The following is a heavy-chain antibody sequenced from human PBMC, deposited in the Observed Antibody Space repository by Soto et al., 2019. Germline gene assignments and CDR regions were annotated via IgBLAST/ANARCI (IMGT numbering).Heavy chain of an antibody. V-gene: IGHV5-51*01. D-gene: IGHD3-10*01. Sequence: PGESLKISCKGSGYSFTSYWIGWVRQMPGKGLEWMGIIYPGDSDTRNSPSFQGQVTNSADKSISTAYMKWSSLKASDTAIFYFAGGGVRGVITRTRDYYGMDVWGQGTTVTVSS. CDR1: GYSFTSYW. CDR2: IYPGDSDT. J-gene: IGHJ6*02. CDR3: AGGGVRGVITRTRDYYGMDV.